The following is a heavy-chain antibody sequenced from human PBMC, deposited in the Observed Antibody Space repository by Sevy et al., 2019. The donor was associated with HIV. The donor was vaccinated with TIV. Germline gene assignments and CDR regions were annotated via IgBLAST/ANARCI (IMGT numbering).Heavy chain of an antibody. Sequence: GGSLRLSCEASGFTLSSYTMNWVRQSPEKGLEWVETLDRTDITHYTDSVKGRFIISRNTAKNSLFLQMNRLRDDDTDMYFCVRDERAIASHFDYWGRGTLVTVSS. D-gene: IGHD2-21*01. CDR1: GFTLSSYT. CDR3: VRDERAIASHFDY. CDR2: LDRTDIT. V-gene: IGHV3-48*02. J-gene: IGHJ4*02.